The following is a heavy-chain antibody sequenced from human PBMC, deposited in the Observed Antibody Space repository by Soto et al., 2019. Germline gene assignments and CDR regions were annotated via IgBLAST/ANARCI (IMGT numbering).Heavy chain of an antibody. V-gene: IGHV1-69*01. CDR2: IITILGTA. CDR3: ASDRPGSSRPYYYYYGMDV. CDR1: GGTFSSYA. J-gene: IGHJ6*02. D-gene: IGHD6-13*01. Sequence: QVQLVQSGAGVKKPAASVKVSCNASGGTFSSYAISWVRQAPGKGLEWMGGIITILGTANYAQKFQGRVTITADESTRTAYMEQSSLRSEDTAVYDGASDRPGSSRPYYYYYGMDVWGQGTPVTVSS.